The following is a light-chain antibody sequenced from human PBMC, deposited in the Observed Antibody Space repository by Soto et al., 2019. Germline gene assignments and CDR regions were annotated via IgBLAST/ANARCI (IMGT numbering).Light chain of an antibody. J-gene: IGKJ2*01. V-gene: IGKV3-15*01. CDR3: QQSYT. CDR1: QAVGYN. Sequence: EVVMTQSPATLYVSPGERVTLSCRASQAVGYNLAWYQHKPGQAPRLLIYGASTRVTGIPTRFSGSGSGTEFTLTISSLRSEDFAIYYCQQSYTFGQGTKLEIK. CDR2: GAS.